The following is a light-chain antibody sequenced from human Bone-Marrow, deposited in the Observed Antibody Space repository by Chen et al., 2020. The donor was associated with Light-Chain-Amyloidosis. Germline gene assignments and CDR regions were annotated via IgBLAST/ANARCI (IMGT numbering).Light chain of an antibody. V-gene: IGKV3-20*01. J-gene: IGKJ4*01. Sequence: EIVLTQSPGTLSLSPGEGANLSCRASQTISSNYLTWYQQKFGQAPRLLIYGSSSRATGIPDRYTGSGSGKDVTLTINRLEPEDCAMYYCQQYGTSPLTFGGGTKVEIK. CDR1: QTISSNY. CDR2: GSS. CDR3: QQYGTSPLT.